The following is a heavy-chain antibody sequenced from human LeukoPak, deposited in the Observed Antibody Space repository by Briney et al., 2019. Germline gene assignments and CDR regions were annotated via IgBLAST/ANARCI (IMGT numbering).Heavy chain of an antibody. D-gene: IGHD4-17*01. CDR1: GYTFPRYY. J-gene: IGHJ5*02. CDR3: ARGVAVTSHFHP. V-gene: IGHV1-46*04. CDR2: IHARGGST. Sequence: GASVKVSYKASGYTFPRYYMHWVRHPPGQGREWVGIIHARGGSTSYGQNLQDRVSMTRHTPASTAYMELSSLRSEDTAVYYCARGVAVTSHFHPLGQGSLVTASS.